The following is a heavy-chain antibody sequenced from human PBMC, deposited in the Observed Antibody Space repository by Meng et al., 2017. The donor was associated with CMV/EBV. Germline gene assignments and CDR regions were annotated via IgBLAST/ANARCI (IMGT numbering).Heavy chain of an antibody. CDR3: ARADYGSGNFYFDY. J-gene: IGHJ4*02. CDR1: GPSSSTHF. V-gene: IGHV4-59*11. D-gene: IGHD3-10*01. Sequence: SETLSLTCTISGPSSSTHFWSWIRQAPGKGLEWIGYIYYIGATSYNPSLKSRVTISIDTSKNQFSLNLSSVTAADTAIYYCARADYGSGNFYFDYWAQGTLVTVSS. CDR2: IYYIGAT.